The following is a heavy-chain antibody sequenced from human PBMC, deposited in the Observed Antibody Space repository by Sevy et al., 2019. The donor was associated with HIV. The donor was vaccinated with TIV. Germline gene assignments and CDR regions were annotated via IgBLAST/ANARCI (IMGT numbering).Heavy chain of an antibody. CDR2: INQNGTEI. Sequence: GGSLRLSCVVSVFTFRNYWMSWVRQAPGKGLEWVANINQNGTEIYSVDSVKGRFTFSRDNTKNSVYLQMNSLRAEDTAIYYCAINSDYGMDAWGQGTTVTVSS. V-gene: IGHV3-7*01. D-gene: IGHD4-4*01. CDR3: AINSDYGMDA. J-gene: IGHJ6*02. CDR1: VFTFRNYW.